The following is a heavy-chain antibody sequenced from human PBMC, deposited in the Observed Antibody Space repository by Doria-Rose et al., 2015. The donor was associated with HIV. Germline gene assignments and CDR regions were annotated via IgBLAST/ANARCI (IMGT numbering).Heavy chain of an antibody. Sequence: QITLKESGLVLVKPTETLTLTCTVSGVSLSSPGMGVSWIRQPPGKALEWLAKIFSDDERSYTTSLKSRLTISRGTSKSQVVLTMTDMDPVDTATYYCARIKSSRWYHKYYFDFWGQGTLVIVSA. D-gene: IGHD6-13*01. V-gene: IGHV2-26*01. CDR1: GVSLSSPGMG. CDR2: IFSDDER. J-gene: IGHJ4*02. CDR3: ARIKSSRWYHKYYFDF.